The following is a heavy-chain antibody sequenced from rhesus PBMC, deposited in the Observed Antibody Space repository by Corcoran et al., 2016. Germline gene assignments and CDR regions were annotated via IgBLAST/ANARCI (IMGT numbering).Heavy chain of an antibody. J-gene: IGHJ1*01. CDR2: IYGSGGGT. CDR1: GGSISDDYY. Sequence: QVQLQESGPGLVKPSETLSLTCAVSGGSISDDYYWSWIRQPPGKGLEWIGYIYGSGGGTNYNPSLKYRGTISIDTSKNQVSLKLSSVTAADTAGYYCARVGGIAAGHAEYFEFWGQGALVTVSS. CDR3: ARVGGIAAGHAEYFEF. D-gene: IGHD6-13*01. V-gene: IGHV4-106*01.